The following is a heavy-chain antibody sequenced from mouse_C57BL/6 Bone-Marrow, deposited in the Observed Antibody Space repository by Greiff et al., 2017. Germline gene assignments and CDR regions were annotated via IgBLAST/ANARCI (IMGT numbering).Heavy chain of an antibody. CDR2: IHPNSGST. Sequence: VQLQQPGAELVKPGASVKLSCKASGYTFTSYWMHWVKQRPGQGLEWIGMIHPNSGSTNYNEKFKSKATLTVDKSSSTAYMQLSSLTSEDSADYYGAHYDYDDDGDYWGQGTTLTVSS. CDR3: AHYDYDDDGDY. CDR1: GYTFTSYW. D-gene: IGHD2-4*01. J-gene: IGHJ2*01. V-gene: IGHV1-64*01.